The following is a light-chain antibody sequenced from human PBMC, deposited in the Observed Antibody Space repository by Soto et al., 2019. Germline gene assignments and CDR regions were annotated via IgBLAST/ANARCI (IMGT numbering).Light chain of an antibody. J-gene: IGLJ3*02. CDR2: EVS. Sequence: QSVLTQPASVSGSPGQSITISCTGTSSDVGGFNYVSWYQHYPGEAPKLLIYEVSNRPSGVSSRFSGSKSGNTASLTISGLQADDEGDYYCSSFTTSNTWVFGGGTKLTVL. CDR3: SSFTTSNTWV. V-gene: IGLV2-14*01. CDR1: SSDVGGFNY.